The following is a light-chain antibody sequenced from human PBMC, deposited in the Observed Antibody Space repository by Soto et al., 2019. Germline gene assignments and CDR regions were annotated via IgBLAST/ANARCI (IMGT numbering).Light chain of an antibody. Sequence: QSVLTQPASVSGSPGQSITISCTGTNSDVGGYNYVSWYQQHPGKAPELMIYEVSHRPSGVSNRFSGSKSDNTASLTISGLQAEDAADYYCSSYTSISTLYVFGNGTKLTV. CDR2: EVS. CDR3: SSYTSISTLYV. V-gene: IGLV2-14*01. CDR1: NSDVGGYNY. J-gene: IGLJ1*01.